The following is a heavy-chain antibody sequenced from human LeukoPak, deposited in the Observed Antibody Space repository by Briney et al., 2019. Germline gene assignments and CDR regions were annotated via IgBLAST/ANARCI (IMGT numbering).Heavy chain of an antibody. CDR2: IRRKGNNYAT. CDR1: GFTFSGSP. V-gene: IGHV3-73*01. J-gene: IGHJ4*02. Sequence: GGSLKLSCAASGFTFSGSPMHWVRQAAGKGLEWVGHIRRKGNNYATAYAASVIGRFTISRDNSKNTLYLQMNSLRAEDTAVYYCAKGDSQAPVDYWGQGTLVTVSS. D-gene: IGHD5-18*01. CDR3: AKGDSQAPVDY.